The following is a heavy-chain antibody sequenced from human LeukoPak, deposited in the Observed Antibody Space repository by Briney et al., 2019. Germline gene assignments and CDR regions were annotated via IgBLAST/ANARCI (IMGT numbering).Heavy chain of an antibody. V-gene: IGHV1-18*01. J-gene: IGHJ6*02. D-gene: IGHD6-6*01. CDR2: ISAYNGNT. CDR3: ARDNSRYSSSPASAYYGMDV. Sequence: ASVKVSCKASGYTFTSYGISWVRQAPGQGLEWMGWISAYNGNTNYAQKLQGRVTTTTDTSTSTAYMELRSLRSDDTAVYYCARDNSRYSSSPASAYYGMDVWGQGTTVTVSS. CDR1: GYTFTSYG.